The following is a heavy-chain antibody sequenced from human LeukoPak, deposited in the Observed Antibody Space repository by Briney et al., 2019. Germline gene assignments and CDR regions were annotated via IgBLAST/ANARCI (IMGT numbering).Heavy chain of an antibody. V-gene: IGHV3-33*01. J-gene: IGHJ4*02. CDR3: ARAPGWNSGSSGYSDY. Sequence: GGSLRLSCAAYGVLLSNHGMHWVRQAPGKGLEGVAFVSSDGTEEYYADSVKGRFSISKDNSKNMLYLEMNSLRAEDTAVYYCARAPGWNSGSSGYSDYWGQGTLVTVSS. CDR2: VSSDGTEE. D-gene: IGHD3-22*01. CDR1: GVLLSNHG.